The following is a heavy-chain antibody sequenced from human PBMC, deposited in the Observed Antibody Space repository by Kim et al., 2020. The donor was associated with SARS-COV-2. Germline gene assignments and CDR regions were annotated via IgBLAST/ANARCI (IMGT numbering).Heavy chain of an antibody. D-gene: IGHD6-13*01. J-gene: IGHJ5*02. CDR3: ARQSGIAAAGRNWFDP. Sequence: LKSRVTISVDTSKNQFSLKLSSVTAADTAVYYCARQSGIAAAGRNWFDPWGQGTLVTVSS. V-gene: IGHV4-34*01.